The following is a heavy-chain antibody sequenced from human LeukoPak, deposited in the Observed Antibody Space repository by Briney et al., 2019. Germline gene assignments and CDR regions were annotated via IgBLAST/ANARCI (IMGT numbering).Heavy chain of an antibody. Sequence: SETLSLTCTVSGGSISSGGYYWRWIRQHPGTGLEWIGYIYYSGSTYYNPSLKSRVTISVDTSKNQFSLKLSSVTAADTAVYYCARGGRGKSGFDYWGQGTLVTVSS. CDR3: ARGGRGKSGFDY. V-gene: IGHV4-31*03. CDR2: IYYSGST. CDR1: GGSISSGGYY. D-gene: IGHD2-15*01. J-gene: IGHJ4*02.